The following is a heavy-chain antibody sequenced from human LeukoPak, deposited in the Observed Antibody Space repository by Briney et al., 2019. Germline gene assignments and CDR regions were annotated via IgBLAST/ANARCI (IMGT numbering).Heavy chain of an antibody. D-gene: IGHD2-2*01. CDR2: INSDGSIT. CDR3: ASSTQISKYADY. J-gene: IGHJ4*02. V-gene: IGHV3-74*01. Sequence: PSETLSLTCTVSGGSISSGTHLWDWIRQPPGKGLEWVSRINSDGSITTYADSVRGRFTISRDNAKSTLYLQMNSLRAEDTAVYYCASSTQISKYADYWGQGALVTVSS. CDR1: GGSISSGTHL.